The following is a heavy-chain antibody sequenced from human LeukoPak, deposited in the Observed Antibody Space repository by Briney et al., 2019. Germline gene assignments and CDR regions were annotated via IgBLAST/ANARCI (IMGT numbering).Heavy chain of an antibody. V-gene: IGHV3-49*04. D-gene: IGHD3-22*01. J-gene: IGHJ4*02. CDR3: TRDGEDSSGYYPTDY. CDR1: GFTFGDYA. Sequence: PGGSLRLSCTASGFTFGDYAMSWVRQAPGKGLEWVGLIRSKAYGGTTEYAASVKGRCTISRDDSKSIAYLQMNSLKTEDTAVYYCTRDGEDSSGYYPTDYWGQGTLVTVSS. CDR2: IRSKAYGGTT.